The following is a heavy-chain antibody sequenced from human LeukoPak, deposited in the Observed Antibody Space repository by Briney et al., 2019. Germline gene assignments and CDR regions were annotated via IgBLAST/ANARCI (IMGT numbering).Heavy chain of an antibody. D-gene: IGHD3-9*01. Sequence: AGGSLRLSFATSGFSFTDYPMNWVRQAPGKGLEWISNIRTTAEGAKYAYYADSVKGRVTISRDDGKNTLYLHMNSLRDDDTAVYYCATDKRYAFDYWGQGILVTVSS. V-gene: IGHV3-48*02. CDR3: ATDKRYAFDY. J-gene: IGHJ4*02. CDR1: GFSFTDYP. CDR2: IRTTAEGAKYA.